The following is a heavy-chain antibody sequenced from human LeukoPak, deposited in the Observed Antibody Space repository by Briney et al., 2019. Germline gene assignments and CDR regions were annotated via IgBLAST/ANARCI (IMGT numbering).Heavy chain of an antibody. Sequence: GGSLRLSCAASGFTFSSYEMNWVRQAPGKGLEFISYISSSGSIIYYADSVKGRFTISRDNSKNTLYLQMNSLRAEDTAVYYCAKDYSDYYDSSGPLDYWGQGTLVAVSS. CDR3: AKDYSDYYDSSGPLDY. CDR2: ISSSGSII. V-gene: IGHV3-48*03. J-gene: IGHJ4*02. CDR1: GFTFSSYE. D-gene: IGHD3-22*01.